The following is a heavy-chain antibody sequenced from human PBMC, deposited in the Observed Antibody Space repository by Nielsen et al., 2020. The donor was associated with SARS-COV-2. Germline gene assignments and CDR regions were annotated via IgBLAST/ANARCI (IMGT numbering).Heavy chain of an antibody. CDR2: VNPNTGGT. Sequence: ASVKVSCKTSGYTFTGYFIHWVRQAPGQGLEWMGRVNPNTGGTDYAQNSQGRVIMTRDTTITTAYMELSSLTSDDTAVFFCARESKLGRRGWVYFDFWGQGALVTVSS. D-gene: IGHD6-19*01. J-gene: IGHJ4*02. V-gene: IGHV1-2*06. CDR1: GYTFTGYF. CDR3: ARESKLGRRGWVYFDF.